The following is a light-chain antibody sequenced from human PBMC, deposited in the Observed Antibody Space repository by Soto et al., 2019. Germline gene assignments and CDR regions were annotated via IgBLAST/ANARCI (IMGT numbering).Light chain of an antibody. CDR1: QSIGSR. J-gene: IGKJ2*01. Sequence: DIQMTQSPSSLSPSVGDRVTITCRASQSIGSRLNWYQQKPGSAPKLLIFGASTLESGVPSRFSGSGSGTDFTLTVSSLQVEDTATYYCQQYDHPPYTFGQGTKLEIK. CDR3: QQYDHPPYT. CDR2: GAS. V-gene: IGKV1-39*01.